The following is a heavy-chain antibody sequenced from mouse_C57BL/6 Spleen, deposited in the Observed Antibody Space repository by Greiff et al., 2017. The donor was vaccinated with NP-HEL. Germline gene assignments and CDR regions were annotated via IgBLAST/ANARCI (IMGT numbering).Heavy chain of an antibody. V-gene: IGHV1-69*01. Sequence: VQLQQPGAELVMPGASVKLSCKASGYTFTSYWMHWVKQRPGQGLEWIGEIDPSDSYTNYNQKFKGKSTLTVDKSSSTAYMQLSSLTSEDSAVYYCASIYYGYPYAMDYWGQGTSVTVSS. CDR2: IDPSDSYT. CDR3: ASIYYGYPYAMDY. J-gene: IGHJ4*01. D-gene: IGHD2-2*01. CDR1: GYTFTSYW.